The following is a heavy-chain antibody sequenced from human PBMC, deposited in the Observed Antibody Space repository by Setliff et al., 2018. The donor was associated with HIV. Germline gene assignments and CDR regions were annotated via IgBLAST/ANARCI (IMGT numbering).Heavy chain of an antibody. CDR1: GFTFNTFA. Sequence: TGGSLRLSCVASGFTFNTFAMHWVRQAPGKGLEWVSVITYDATRTSYADSVKGRFIISRDNAKNSVYLQMNSLRAEDTAVYYCARIPYSDSFFDSWGQGTLVTVSS. D-gene: IGHD4-17*01. V-gene: IGHV3-30*07. CDR2: ITYDATRT. J-gene: IGHJ4*02. CDR3: ARIPYSDSFFDS.